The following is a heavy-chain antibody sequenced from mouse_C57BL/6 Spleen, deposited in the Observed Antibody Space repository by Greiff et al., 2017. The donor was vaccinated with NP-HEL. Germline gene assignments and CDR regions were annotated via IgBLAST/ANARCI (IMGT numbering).Heavy chain of an antibody. J-gene: IGHJ1*03. V-gene: IGHV1-59*01. D-gene: IGHD2-5*01. CDR1: GYTFTSYW. CDR3: ARTAYYSNFYWYFDV. Sequence: VQLQQPGAELVRPGTSVKLSCKASGYTFTSYWMHWVKQRPGQGLEWIGVIDPSDSYTNYNQKFKGKATLTVDTSSSTAYMQLSSLTSEDSAVYYCARTAYYSNFYWYFDVWGTGTTVTVSS. CDR2: IDPSDSYT.